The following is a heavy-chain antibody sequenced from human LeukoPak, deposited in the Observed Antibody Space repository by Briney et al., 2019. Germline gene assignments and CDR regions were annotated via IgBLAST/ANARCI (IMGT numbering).Heavy chain of an antibody. CDR3: ARRSGRYGLYYFDH. CDR1: GFTFSGYS. J-gene: IGHJ4*02. CDR2: ISSISTYI. V-gene: IGHV3-21*01. D-gene: IGHD3-10*01. Sequence: GGSLRLSCAASGFTFSGYSINWVRQAPGKGLEWVASISSISTYIYYADSVKGRFTISRDNAKNSLYLQMNSLRAEDTAIYYCARRSGRYGLYYFDHWRPGTLVTVSS.